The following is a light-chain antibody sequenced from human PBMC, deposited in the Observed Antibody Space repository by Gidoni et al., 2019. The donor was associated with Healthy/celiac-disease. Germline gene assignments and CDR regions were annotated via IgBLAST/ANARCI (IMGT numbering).Light chain of an antibody. V-gene: IGKV1-17*01. Sequence: DIQMTQSPSSLSASVGDRVTITCRASQGMRNDLGWHQQKPGKAPKRLISAASSFQSGVQSRFSGSGSGTAFTLTSRSLQPEDFATYHRLKHNSYPWTFGQGTKVEIK. CDR3: LKHNSYPWT. CDR2: AAS. J-gene: IGKJ1*01. CDR1: QGMRND.